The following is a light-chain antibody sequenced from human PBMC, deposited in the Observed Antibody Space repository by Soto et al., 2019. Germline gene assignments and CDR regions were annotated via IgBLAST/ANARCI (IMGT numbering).Light chain of an antibody. V-gene: IGLV2-23*02. Sequence: QSALTQPASGSGSPGQSITISCTGTSGDVGSYNLVSWYQQYPGNVPKLMIYDVSNRASGISNRFSGSKSGSTASLTISGLEAYCEADYYCCSYASRTTFVFGGGTKLPVL. CDR2: DVS. J-gene: IGLJ3*02. CDR3: CSYASRTTFV. CDR1: SGDVGSYNL.